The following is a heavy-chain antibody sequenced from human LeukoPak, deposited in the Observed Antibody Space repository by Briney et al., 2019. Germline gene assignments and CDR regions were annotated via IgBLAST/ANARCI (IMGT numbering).Heavy chain of an antibody. V-gene: IGHV4-30-4*01. Sequence: PSETLSLTCTVSGGSISSGDYYWSWIRQPPGKGLEGIGYIYYSGSTYYNPSLNSRVTISVDTSKNQFSLKLSSVTAADTAVYYCATTTLPYYYYGMDVWGQGTTVTVSS. J-gene: IGHJ6*02. CDR1: GGSISSGDYY. CDR3: ATTTLPYYYYGMDV. CDR2: IYYSGST. D-gene: IGHD1-26*01.